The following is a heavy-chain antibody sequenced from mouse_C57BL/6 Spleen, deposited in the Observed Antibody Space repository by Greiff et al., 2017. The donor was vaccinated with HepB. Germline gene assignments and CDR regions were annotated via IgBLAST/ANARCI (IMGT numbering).Heavy chain of an antibody. CDR1: GYTFTSYW. D-gene: IGHD2-4*01. Sequence: QVQLKQPGAELVRPGTSVKLSCKASGYTFTSYWMHWVKQRPGQGLEWIGVIDPSDSYTNYNQKFKGKATLTVDTSSSTAYMQLSSLTSEDSAVYYCARNDYDGDWYFDVWGTGTTVTVSS. J-gene: IGHJ1*03. CDR3: ARNDYDGDWYFDV. CDR2: IDPSDSYT. V-gene: IGHV1-59*01.